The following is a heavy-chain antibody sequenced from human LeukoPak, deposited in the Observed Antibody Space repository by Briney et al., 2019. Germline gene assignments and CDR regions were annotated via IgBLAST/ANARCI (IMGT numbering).Heavy chain of an antibody. V-gene: IGHV4-4*07. CDR2: IYTSGST. J-gene: IGHJ3*02. Sequence: SETLSLTCTASGGSISSYYWSWIRQPAGKGLEWIGRIYTSGSTNYNRSLKSRVTISVDKSKNQFSLKLSSVTAADTAVYYCARGEDIVVVPAAMGGAFDIWGQGTMVTVSS. D-gene: IGHD2-2*01. CDR3: ARGEDIVVVPAAMGGAFDI. CDR1: GGSISSYY.